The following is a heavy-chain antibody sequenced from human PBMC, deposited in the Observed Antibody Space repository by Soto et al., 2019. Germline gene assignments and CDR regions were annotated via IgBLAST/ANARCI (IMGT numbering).Heavy chain of an antibody. CDR1: GGTFSSYA. D-gene: IGHD2-15*01. V-gene: IGHV1-69*13. CDR2: IIPIFGTA. J-gene: IGHJ4*02. CDR3: ARVSPPRYCSGGSCYPELFDY. Sequence: ASVKVSCKASGGTFSSYAISWVRQAPGQGLEWMGGIIPIFGTANYAQKFQGRVTITADESTSTAYMELSSLRSEDTAVYYCARVSPPRYCSGGSCYPELFDYWGQGTLVTVSS.